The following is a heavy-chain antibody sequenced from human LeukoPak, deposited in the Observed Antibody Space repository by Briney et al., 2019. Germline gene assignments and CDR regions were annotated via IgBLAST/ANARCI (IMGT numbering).Heavy chain of an antibody. Sequence: GRSLRLSCAASGFTFSSYGMHWVRQAPGKGLEWVAVIWYDGSNKFYADSVKGRFTISRDNSKNTLYLQMNSLRAEDTAVYYCARDHLPTTFDYWGQGTLVTVSS. V-gene: IGHV3-33*01. J-gene: IGHJ4*02. CDR2: IWYDGSNK. CDR1: GFTFSSYG. CDR3: ARDHLPTTFDY. D-gene: IGHD1-1*01.